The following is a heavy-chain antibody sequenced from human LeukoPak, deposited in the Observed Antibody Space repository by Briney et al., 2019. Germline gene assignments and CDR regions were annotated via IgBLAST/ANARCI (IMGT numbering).Heavy chain of an antibody. J-gene: IGHJ6*03. CDR3: AASPYGDYDPYYYYMDV. V-gene: IGHV4-31*03. Sequence: SETLSLTCTVSGGSISSGGYYWSWIRQHPGKGLEWIGYIYYSGSTYYNPSLKSRVTISVDMSKNQFSLKLSSVTAADTAVYYCAASPYGDYDPYYYYMDVWGKGTTVTVSS. CDR2: IYYSGST. D-gene: IGHD4-17*01. CDR1: GGSISSGGYY.